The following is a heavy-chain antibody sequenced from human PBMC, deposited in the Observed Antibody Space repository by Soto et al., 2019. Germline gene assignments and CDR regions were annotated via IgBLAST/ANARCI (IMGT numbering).Heavy chain of an antibody. D-gene: IGHD3-10*01. CDR1: GFILNNYA. CDR2: VGWSGSST. CDR3: AKKYHYDSGTYLYHFDY. V-gene: IGHV3-23*01. J-gene: IGHJ4*02. Sequence: EVQLLESGGGLVQPGGSLRLSCAASGFILNNYAMSWVRRAPGKGLEWVSTVGWSGSSTYYADSVKGRFTISRDSSKYTLHLQMSSLRAEDTAVYYCAKKYHYDSGTYLYHFDYWGQGTLVIVSS.